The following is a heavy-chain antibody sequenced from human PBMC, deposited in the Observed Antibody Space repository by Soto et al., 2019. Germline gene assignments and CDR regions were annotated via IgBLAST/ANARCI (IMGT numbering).Heavy chain of an antibody. D-gene: IGHD6-19*01. CDR2: IKSKTDGGTT. CDR1: GFTFSNAW. Sequence: GGSLRLSCAASGFTFSNAWMSWVRQAPGKGLEWVGRIKSKTDGGTTDYAAPVKGRFTISRDDSKNTLYLQMNSLKTEDTAVYYCTTDINLPTHKIQAVAGNYYYYYMDVWGKGTTVTVSS. CDR3: TTDINLPTHKIQAVAGNYYYYYMDV. V-gene: IGHV3-15*01. J-gene: IGHJ6*03.